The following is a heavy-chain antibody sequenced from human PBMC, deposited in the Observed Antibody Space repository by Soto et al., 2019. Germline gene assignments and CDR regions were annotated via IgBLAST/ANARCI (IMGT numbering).Heavy chain of an antibody. CDR1: GFTFSSYG. Sequence: QVQLVESGGGVVQPGRSLRLSCAASGFTFSSYGMHWVRQAPGKGLEWVAVISYDGSNKYYADSVKGRFTISRDNSKNTLYLQMNSLRAEDTAVYYCAKQIVGGSGRPIYYYYYGMDVWGQGTTVTVSS. CDR3: AKQIVGGSGRPIYYYYYGMDV. V-gene: IGHV3-30*18. J-gene: IGHJ6*02. CDR2: ISYDGSNK. D-gene: IGHD3-10*01.